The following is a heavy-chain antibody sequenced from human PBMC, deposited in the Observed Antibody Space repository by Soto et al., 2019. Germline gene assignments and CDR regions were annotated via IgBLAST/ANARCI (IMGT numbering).Heavy chain of an antibody. CDR2: IKSKTDGGTT. J-gene: IGHJ6*02. D-gene: IGHD3-22*01. V-gene: IGHV3-15*01. CDR1: GFTFSNAW. Sequence: SGGSLRLSCAASGFTFSNAWMSWVRQAPGKGLEWVGRIKSKTDGGTTDYAAPVKGRFTISRDDSKNTLYLQMNSLKTEDTAVYYCTTVGPNYYDSSGYPGYYYGMDVWGQGTTVTVSS. CDR3: TTVGPNYYDSSGYPGYYYGMDV.